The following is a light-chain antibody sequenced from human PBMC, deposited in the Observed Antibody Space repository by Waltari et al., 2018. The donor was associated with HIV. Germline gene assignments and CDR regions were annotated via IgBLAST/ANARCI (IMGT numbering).Light chain of an antibody. J-gene: IGLJ2*01. V-gene: IGLV4-69*01. Sequence: QLVLTQSPSASASLRASVTLTCTLSSGHSNYAIPWHQHQPEKGPRYLMRRNSDGSYLKGDGIPDRFSGSSSGAERYLIISSLQSEDEADYYCQTWTTGIVLFGGGTKLTVL. CDR1: SGHSNYA. CDR3: QTWTTGIVL. CDR2: RNSDGSY.